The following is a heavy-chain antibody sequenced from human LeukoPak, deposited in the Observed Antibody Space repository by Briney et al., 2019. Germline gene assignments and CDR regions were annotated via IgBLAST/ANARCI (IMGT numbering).Heavy chain of an antibody. J-gene: IGHJ4*02. CDR2: ISGSGGST. D-gene: IGHD3-9*01. CDR3: AKDMPQGYDILTGYYQGSFGFDY. CDR1: GFTFSSYA. Sequence: PGGSLRLSCAASGFTFSSYAMSWVRQAPGKGLEWVSAISGSGGSTYYADSVKGRFTISRDNAKNSLYLQMNSLRAEDTALYYCAKDMPQGYDILTGYYQGSFGFDYWGQGTLVTVSS. V-gene: IGHV3-23*01.